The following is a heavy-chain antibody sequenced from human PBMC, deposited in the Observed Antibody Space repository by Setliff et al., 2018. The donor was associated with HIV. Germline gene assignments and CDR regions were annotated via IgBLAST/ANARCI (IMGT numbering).Heavy chain of an antibody. D-gene: IGHD6-19*01. J-gene: IGHJ1*01. CDR1: GFTFSSYG. CDR3: AKDRVAVAGTGPEYFQH. Sequence: LRLSCAASGFTFSSYGMHWVRQAPGKGLEWVAVISYDGSNEYYADSVKGRFTISRDNSKNTLYLQMNSLRAEDTAVYYCAKDRVAVAGTGPEYFQHWGQGTLVTVSS. V-gene: IGHV3-30*18. CDR2: ISYDGSNE.